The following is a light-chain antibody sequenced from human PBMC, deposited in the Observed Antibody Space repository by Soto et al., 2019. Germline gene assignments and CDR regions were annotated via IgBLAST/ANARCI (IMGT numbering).Light chain of an antibody. Sequence: DIHMTQSPSTLSGSVGDRVTITCRASQTISSWLAWYQQKPGKAPKLLIYAASTLQSGVPSRFSGSGSGTDFTLTISCLQSEDFATYYCQQYYSYPPITFGQGTRLEIK. V-gene: IGKV1-5*01. CDR3: QQYYSYPPIT. CDR2: AAS. J-gene: IGKJ5*01. CDR1: QTISSW.